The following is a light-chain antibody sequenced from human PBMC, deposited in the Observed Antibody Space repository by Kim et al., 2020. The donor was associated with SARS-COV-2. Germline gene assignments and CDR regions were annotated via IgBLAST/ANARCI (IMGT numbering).Light chain of an antibody. Sequence: ASVKLTCTLSSGHSTSAVAWHQQQPEKGPRFLMKLRSDGSHTKGDGIPDRFSGSSSGAERYLTISSLQSEDEADYYCQTWATGIEVFGGGTQLTVL. CDR1: SGHSTSA. CDR3: QTWATGIEV. CDR2: LRSDGSH. V-gene: IGLV4-69*01. J-gene: IGLJ3*02.